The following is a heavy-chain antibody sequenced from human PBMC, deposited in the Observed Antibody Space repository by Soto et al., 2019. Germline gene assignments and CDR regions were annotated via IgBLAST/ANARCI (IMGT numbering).Heavy chain of an antibody. V-gene: IGHV3-74*01. J-gene: IGHJ5*02. CDR1: GFTFSNNW. Sequence: EVQLVESGGGLVQPGGSLRLSCAASGFTFSNNWMHWVRQAPGKGLVWVSRINGDGSRTNYADSVRGRFTTSRENAKSTLFLQMNGLRAEDTALYYCATVGTGSYNWLDPGGQGTLFTVSS. D-gene: IGHD1-26*01. CDR3: ATVGTGSYNWLDP. CDR2: INGDGSRT.